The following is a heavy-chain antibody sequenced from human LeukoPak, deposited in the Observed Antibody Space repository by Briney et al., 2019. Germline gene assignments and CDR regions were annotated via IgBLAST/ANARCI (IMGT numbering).Heavy chain of an antibody. V-gene: IGHV3-23*01. D-gene: IGHD5-24*01. CDR2: ISGNGDTT. CDR3: AKVYWGGMATSNFDY. J-gene: IGHJ4*02. Sequence: PGGTLRLSCAASGFIFSNYGMNWVRQSPGKGLEWVSSISGNGDTTNYADSMKGRFTISRDKSKNMLYLQINSLRVEDTAVYYCAKVYWGGMATSNFDYWGQGTLVTVSS. CDR1: GFIFSNYG.